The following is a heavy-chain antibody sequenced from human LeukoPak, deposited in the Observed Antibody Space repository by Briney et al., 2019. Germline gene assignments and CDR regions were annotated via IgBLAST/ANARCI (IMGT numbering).Heavy chain of an antibody. D-gene: IGHD6-19*01. J-gene: IGHJ4*02. CDR3: ARHVEIAVAGPIDY. Sequence: SETLSLTCTVSGGSISSSRDYWGWIRQPPGKGLEWIGSIYYSGSAYYNPSLKSRVTISVDTSKNQFSLKLSSVTAADTAVYYCARHVEIAVAGPIDYWGQGTLVTVSS. CDR1: GGSISSSRDY. CDR2: IYYSGSA. V-gene: IGHV4-39*01.